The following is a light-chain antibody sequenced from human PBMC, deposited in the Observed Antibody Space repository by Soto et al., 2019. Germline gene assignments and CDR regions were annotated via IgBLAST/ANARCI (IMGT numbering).Light chain of an antibody. CDR1: QSISKF. Sequence: IVLTQSPATLSLSPGDRATLSCKASQSISKFLAWYQQKPGQSPRLLMYEASNRATAVPARFSGSGSGTDFTITISSLEPEDFAVYYCQQRSNGITFGQGTRLEIK. CDR3: QQRSNGIT. CDR2: EAS. J-gene: IGKJ5*01. V-gene: IGKV3-11*01.